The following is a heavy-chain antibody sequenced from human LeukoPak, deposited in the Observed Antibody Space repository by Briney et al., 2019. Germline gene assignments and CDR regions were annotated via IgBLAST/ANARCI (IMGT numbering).Heavy chain of an antibody. V-gene: IGHV3-21*01. CDR2: ISTSSSYI. J-gene: IGHJ4*02. Sequence: PGGSLRLSCAASGFTFSSYSMNWVRQAPGKGLEWVSSISTSSSYIHYADSVKGRFTISRDNAKNSLYLQMNSLRAEDTAVYYCARDLSVGARPDLGFDYWGQGTLVTVSS. CDR3: ARDLSVGARPDLGFDY. D-gene: IGHD1-26*01. CDR1: GFTFSSYS.